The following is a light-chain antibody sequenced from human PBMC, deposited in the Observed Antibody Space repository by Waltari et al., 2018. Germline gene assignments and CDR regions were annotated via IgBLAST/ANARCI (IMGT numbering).Light chain of an antibody. V-gene: IGLV1-40*01. Sequence: QSVLTQPPSVSAAPGRRVTISCTWAISNIGQGYDVHWYQQLPETSPKLLIYGNNNRPSGVPDRFSASRSGTSASLAITGLQAEDEADYYCQSFDGRRTLFGGGTKLTVL. J-gene: IGLJ2*01. CDR2: GNN. CDR3: QSFDGRRTL. CDR1: ISNIGQGYD.